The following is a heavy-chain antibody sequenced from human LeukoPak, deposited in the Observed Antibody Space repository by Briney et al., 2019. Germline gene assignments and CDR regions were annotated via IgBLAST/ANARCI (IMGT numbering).Heavy chain of an antibody. CDR1: GSGFSSHW. Sequence: GGSLRLSCAASGSGFSSHWRNWVRQAPGKGLEGGANINQDGGRKYYVDSVKGRFTISRDNAKNSLYLQMHSLRAEDTAVYYCARDPDDYPGVAFDIWGQGTMVTVSS. CDR3: ARDPDDYPGVAFDI. D-gene: IGHD4-11*01. J-gene: IGHJ3*02. CDR2: INQDGGRK. V-gene: IGHV3-7*04.